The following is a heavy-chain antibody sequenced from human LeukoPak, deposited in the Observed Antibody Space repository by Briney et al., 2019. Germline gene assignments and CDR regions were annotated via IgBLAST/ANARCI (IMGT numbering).Heavy chain of an antibody. Sequence: SGGSLRLSCAASGFTFSSYAVSWVRQAPGKGLEWVSAISGSGGSTYYADSVKGRFTISRDNSKNTLYLQMNSLRAEDTAVYYCAKDRLYCSGGSCNYDAFDIWGQGTMVTVSS. CDR2: ISGSGGST. CDR1: GFTFSSYA. CDR3: AKDRLYCSGGSCNYDAFDI. J-gene: IGHJ3*02. D-gene: IGHD2-15*01. V-gene: IGHV3-23*01.